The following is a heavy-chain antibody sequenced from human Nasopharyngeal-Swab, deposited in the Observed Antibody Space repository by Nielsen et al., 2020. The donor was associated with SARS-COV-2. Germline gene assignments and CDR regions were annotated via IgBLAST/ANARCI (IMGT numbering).Heavy chain of an antibody. V-gene: IGHV3-23*01. CDR1: GFTFSSYT. J-gene: IGHJ4*02. CDR3: AKRYADTYGYPANFFDY. D-gene: IGHD5-18*01. Sequence: GESLKISCAASGFTFSSYTMNWVRQAPGKGLERVSTIGGSTGNTYYAASVKGRFTISRDNSKSTLYLQMNSLSAEDTAVYYCAKRYADTYGYPANFFDYWGPGTLVTVSS. CDR2: IGGSTGNT.